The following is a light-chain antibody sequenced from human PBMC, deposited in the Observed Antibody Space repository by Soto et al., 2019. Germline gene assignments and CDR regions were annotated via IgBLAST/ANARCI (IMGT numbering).Light chain of an antibody. CDR3: CSHSTSIACV. J-gene: IGLJ3*02. Sequence: QSALTQSASVSGSPGQSITISCTGTDNDVGGYDFVSWYQQHPGRAPKLLIHQVTIRLSGISSRFSGSKSGNTASLTITGLQPEDEDMYFCCSHSTSIACVFGGGTKLTVL. V-gene: IGLV2-14*01. CDR1: DNDVGGYDF. CDR2: QVT.